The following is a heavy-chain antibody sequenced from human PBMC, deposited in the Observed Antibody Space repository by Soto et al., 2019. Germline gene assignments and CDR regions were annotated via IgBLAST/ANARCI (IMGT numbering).Heavy chain of an antibody. D-gene: IGHD3-22*01. J-gene: IGHJ6*02. CDR1: GFTVSSNY. V-gene: IGHV3-53*01. CDR2: IYSGGST. Sequence: GGSLRLSCAASGFTVSSNYMSWVRQAPGKGLEWVSVIYSGGSTYYADSVKGGFTISRDNSKNTLYLQMNSLRAEDTAVYYCARVSVTTYYYDIYGMDVWGQGTTVTVSS. CDR3: ARVSVTTYYYDIYGMDV.